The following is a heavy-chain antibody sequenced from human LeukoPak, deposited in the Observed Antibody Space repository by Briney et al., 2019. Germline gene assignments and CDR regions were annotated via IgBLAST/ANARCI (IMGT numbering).Heavy chain of an antibody. CDR1: GGSFSSYY. Sequence: SETLSLTCAVYGGSFSSYYWSWIRQPPGKGLEWIGYIYYSGTTNYNPSLKSRVTISAETSKNQFSLKLSSVTAADTAVYYCARGIFYGIAVPLIDRFDPWGQGTLVTVSS. J-gene: IGHJ5*02. CDR2: IYYSGTT. V-gene: IGHV4-59*01. CDR3: ARGIFYGIAVPLIDRFDP. D-gene: IGHD6-19*01.